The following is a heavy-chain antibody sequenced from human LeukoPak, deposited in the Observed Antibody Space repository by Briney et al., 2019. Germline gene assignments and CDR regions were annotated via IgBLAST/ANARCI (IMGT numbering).Heavy chain of an antibody. CDR2: IYYSGST. V-gene: IGHV4-59*08. D-gene: IGHD4-17*01. J-gene: IGHJ6*02. CDR3: ARLGAETVTSYSYYYGMDV. Sequence: SDPLSLTCALSGDSISSYYSSCDRQPPGKGLEWFGYIYYSGSTNYNASLKSRVTISVDTSKNQFSRKLSSVTGADTAVYYCARLGAETVTSYSYYYGMDVWGQGTTVTVSS. CDR1: GDSISSYY.